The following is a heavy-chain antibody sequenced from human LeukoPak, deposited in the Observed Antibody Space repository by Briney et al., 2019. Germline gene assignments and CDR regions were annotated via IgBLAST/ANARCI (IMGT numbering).Heavy chain of an antibody. J-gene: IGHJ5*02. Sequence: GGSLRLSCAASGFTFSNYCMNGVRQAPGKGLEWVSSISSSSYIYYADSVRGRFAISRDNAKNSLYLQMNSLRAEDTAVYYCAGGPVAAVTNWFDPWGQGTLVTVSS. D-gene: IGHD2-15*01. CDR2: ISSSSYI. V-gene: IGHV3-21*01. CDR1: GFTFSNYC. CDR3: AGGPVAAVTNWFDP.